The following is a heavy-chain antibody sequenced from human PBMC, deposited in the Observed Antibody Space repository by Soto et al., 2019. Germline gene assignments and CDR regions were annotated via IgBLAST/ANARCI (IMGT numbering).Heavy chain of an antibody. D-gene: IGHD3-9*01. J-gene: IGHJ4*02. Sequence: EVQMVESGGGLVQPGGSLRLSCAASGFTFSDHYMDWVRQASGKGLEWVGRIRNKANSYTAEYAASVKGRFTISRDDSKNSLYLQMNSLKIEDTALYYCVRAGTGYQLDYRGQGTLVTVSS. CDR3: VRAGTGYQLDY. CDR2: IRNKANSYTA. V-gene: IGHV3-72*01. CDR1: GFTFSDHY.